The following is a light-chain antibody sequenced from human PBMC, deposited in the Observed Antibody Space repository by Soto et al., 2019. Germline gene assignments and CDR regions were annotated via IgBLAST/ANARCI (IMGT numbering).Light chain of an antibody. CDR2: SNY. J-gene: IGLJ1*01. Sequence: QSALTQPPSASGTPGQRVTISCSGSSSDIESNTVTWYQQLPGTAPKLVIYSNYDRPSGVPDRLSGSTSGTSASLVIRGLQSEDEADYYCAAWDDILNGYVFGGGTKVTVL. CDR3: AAWDDILNGYV. V-gene: IGLV1-44*01. CDR1: SSDIESNT.